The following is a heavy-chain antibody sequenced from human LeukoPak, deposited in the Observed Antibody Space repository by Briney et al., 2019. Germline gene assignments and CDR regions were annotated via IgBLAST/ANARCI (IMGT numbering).Heavy chain of an antibody. Sequence: PGGSLRLSWAASGFTFSSYEMNWVRQAPGKVLEWDSYISSSGSTIYYADSVKGRFTISRDNAKNSLYLQMNSLRAEDTAVYYCARDPENYGNRGSGYSGDWGQGTLVTVSS. CDR3: ARDPENYGNRGSGYSGD. CDR2: ISSSGSTI. V-gene: IGHV3-48*03. CDR1: GFTFSSYE. J-gene: IGHJ4*02. D-gene: IGHD3-22*01.